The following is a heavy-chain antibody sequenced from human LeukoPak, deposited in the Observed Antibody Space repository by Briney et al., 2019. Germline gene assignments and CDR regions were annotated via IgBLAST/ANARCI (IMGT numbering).Heavy chain of an antibody. J-gene: IGHJ4*02. Sequence: PSQTLSLTCTVSGGSISSGDYYWSWIRQPPGKGLEWIGYIYYSGSTYYNPSLKSRVTISVDTSKNQFSLKLSSVTAADTAVYYCAREVSLDYGDSRGAIDYWGQGTLVTASS. D-gene: IGHD4-17*01. CDR3: AREVSLDYGDSRGAIDY. CDR2: IYYSGST. V-gene: IGHV4-30-4*01. CDR1: GGSISSGDYY.